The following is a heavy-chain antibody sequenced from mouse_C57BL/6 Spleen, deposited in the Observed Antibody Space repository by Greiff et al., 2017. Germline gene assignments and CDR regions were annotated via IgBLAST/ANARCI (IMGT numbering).Heavy chain of an antibody. Sequence: QVQLQQPGAELVKPGASVKLSCKASGYTFTSYWMPWVKQRPGQGLEWIGEIDPSDSYTNSNPKFKGKATLTVDTSSSTAYMQLSSLTSEDAAVDYCARSYDYFDYWGQGTTLTVSS. CDR2: IDPSDSYT. CDR3: ARSYDYFDY. J-gene: IGHJ2*01. CDR1: GYTFTSYW. D-gene: IGHD1-1*01. V-gene: IGHV1-50*01.